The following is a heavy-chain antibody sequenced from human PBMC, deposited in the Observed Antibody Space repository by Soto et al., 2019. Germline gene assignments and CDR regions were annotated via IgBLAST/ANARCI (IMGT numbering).Heavy chain of an antibody. CDR1: GFTFSNAW. CDR3: TTDDPINKN. Sequence: GGSLRLSCGASGFTFSNAWMSWVRQAPGKGLEWVGRIKSKTNGGTTDYAAPVKDRFTIPRDDSKNTLYLQMNSLKTEDTAVYYCTTDDPINKNWGQGTLVTVSS. J-gene: IGHJ4*02. V-gene: IGHV3-15*01. CDR2: IKSKTNGGTT.